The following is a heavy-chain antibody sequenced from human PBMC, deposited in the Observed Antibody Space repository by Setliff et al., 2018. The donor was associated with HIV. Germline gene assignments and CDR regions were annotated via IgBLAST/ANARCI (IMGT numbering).Heavy chain of an antibody. D-gene: IGHD3-3*01. Sequence: PSETLSLTCVVCGGSFSGYHWTWNRQPPGKGLEWIGEVTRRGATNSNPSLKSRVIISLDTSKNQFSLKLRSVTAADTAVALGCLEGLGNWGQGSLVTVSS. CDR3: CLEGLGN. V-gene: IGHV4-34*01. CDR1: GGSFSGYH. J-gene: IGHJ4*02. CDR2: VTRRGAT.